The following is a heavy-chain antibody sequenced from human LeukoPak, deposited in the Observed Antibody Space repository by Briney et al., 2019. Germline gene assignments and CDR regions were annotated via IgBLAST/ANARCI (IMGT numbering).Heavy chain of an antibody. CDR3: ARGPPTRVVVITTGDFGY. J-gene: IGHJ4*02. V-gene: IGHV1-2*02. D-gene: IGHD3-22*01. CDR1: GYTFTGYY. Sequence: ASVKVSCKASGYTFTGYYMQWVRQAPGQGLEWLGWINPNSGVTKYAQKFQGRVTVTRDTSISTAYMELRRLRSDDRAVYYCARGPPTRVVVITTGDFGYWGQGTLVTVSS. CDR2: INPNSGVT.